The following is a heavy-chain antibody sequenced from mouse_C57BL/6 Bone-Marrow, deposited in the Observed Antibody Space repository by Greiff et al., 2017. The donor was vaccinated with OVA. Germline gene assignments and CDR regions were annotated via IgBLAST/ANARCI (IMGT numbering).Heavy chain of an antibody. Sequence: VMLVESGPGLVAPSQSLSITCTVSGFSLTSYGVHWVRQPPGKGLEWLVVIWSDGSTTYNSALKSRLSISKDNSKSQVFLKMNSLQTDDTAMYYCARHGITTVVEGYAMDYWGQGTSVTVSS. J-gene: IGHJ4*01. D-gene: IGHD1-1*01. V-gene: IGHV2-6-1*01. CDR1: GFSLTSYG. CDR2: IWSDGST. CDR3: ARHGITTVVEGYAMDY.